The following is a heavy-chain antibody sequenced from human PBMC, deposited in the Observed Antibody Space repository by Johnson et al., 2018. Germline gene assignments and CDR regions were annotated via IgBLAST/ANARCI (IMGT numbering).Heavy chain of an antibody. V-gene: IGHV3-23*01. CDR3: AKELAQDGRWAFEM. D-gene: IGHD4-23*01. CDR2: VIGNGDST. Sequence: VQLQESGGGLVQPGGSLRLSCGASGFIFRNYAMVWVRQAPGKGLEWVSSVIGNGDSTYYADSVKGRFTPPRDNAKNMGYLQMNRLRAEDTAVYYCAKELAQDGRWAFEMWGQGTMGTVSS. CDR1: GFIFRNYA. J-gene: IGHJ3*02.